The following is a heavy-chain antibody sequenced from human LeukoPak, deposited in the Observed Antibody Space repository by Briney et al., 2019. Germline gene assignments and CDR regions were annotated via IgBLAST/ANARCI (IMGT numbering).Heavy chain of an antibody. V-gene: IGHV3-9*01. J-gene: IGHJ4*02. D-gene: IGHD3-9*01. CDR3: ARGRATGRSGGDY. CDR1: GFTFDDYA. CDR2: ISWNSGSI. Sequence: GGSLRLSCAASGFTFDDYAMHWVRQAPGKGLEWVSGISWNSGSIGYADSVKSRFTISRDNAENSLYLQMNSLRDEDTAVYYCARGRATGRSGGDYWGQGTLVTVSS.